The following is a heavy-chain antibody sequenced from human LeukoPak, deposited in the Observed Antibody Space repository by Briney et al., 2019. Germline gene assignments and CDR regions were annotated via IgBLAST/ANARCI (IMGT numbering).Heavy chain of an antibody. CDR3: ARRVDAAMGHFAY. CDR2: IYPGDSDT. V-gene: IGHV5-51*01. J-gene: IGHJ4*02. Sequence: GESLKISCKGSGYGFTNYWIGWVRQMPGIGLEWMGIIYPGDSDTRYSPSFQGQVTISADKSISTAYLQWSSLKASDTAMYYCARRVDAAMGHFAYWGQGPRVTVPS. D-gene: IGHD5-18*01. CDR1: GYGFTNYW.